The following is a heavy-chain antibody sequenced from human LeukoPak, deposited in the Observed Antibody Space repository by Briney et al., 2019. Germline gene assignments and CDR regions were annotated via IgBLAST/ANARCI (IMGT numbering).Heavy chain of an antibody. CDR1: GGSFSGYY. D-gene: IGHD3-16*02. CDR3: ARGPLGELSLLDY. CDR2: INHSGST. Sequence: SETLSLTCAVYGGSFSGYYWSWIRQPPGKGLEWIGEINHSGSTNYNPSLKSRVTISVDTSKNQFSLKLSSVTAADTAVYYCARGPLGELSLLDYWGQGTLVTVSS. V-gene: IGHV4-34*01. J-gene: IGHJ4*02.